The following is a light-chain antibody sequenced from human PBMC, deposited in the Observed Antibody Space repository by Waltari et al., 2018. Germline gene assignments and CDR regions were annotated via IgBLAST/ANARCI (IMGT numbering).Light chain of an antibody. J-gene: IGLJ2*01. CDR3: AIWYSSAWV. CDR1: SGINVGTYR. Sequence: QPVLTQPTSLSASPGASARFPCTLQSGINVGTYRIYWYQQKPGSLPRYPLRFKSDSDKQQGSGVPSRFSGSKEPSTNAGLLLISGLQSEDEADYYCAIWYSSAWVFGGGTKLTVL. CDR2: FKSDSDK. V-gene: IGLV5-39*01.